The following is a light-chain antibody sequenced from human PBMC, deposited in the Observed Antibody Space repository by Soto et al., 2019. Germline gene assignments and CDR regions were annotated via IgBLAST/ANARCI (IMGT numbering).Light chain of an antibody. CDR1: QSVSNNY. Sequence: EIVLTQSPGTLSLSPGERATLSCRASQSVSNNYLAWYQQKPGQAPRLLIYGASNRATGIPDRFSGSGSGTDFTLTISRLEPEYFAVYYCQQYGSSGTFGQGTQVDIK. CDR3: QQYGSSGT. V-gene: IGKV3-20*01. J-gene: IGKJ1*01. CDR2: GAS.